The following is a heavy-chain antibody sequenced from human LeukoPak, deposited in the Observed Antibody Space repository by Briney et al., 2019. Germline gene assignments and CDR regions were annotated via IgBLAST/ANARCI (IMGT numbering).Heavy chain of an antibody. V-gene: IGHV1-2*02. Sequence: ASVKVSCKASGYTFTAYYMHWVRQAPGQGLEWMGWINPNSGGTNFAQKFRGRVTMTRDTSITTAHMELSRLTSDDTAVYYCAREIPCSSSSCLDYWGQGTLVTVSS. CDR1: GYTFTAYY. CDR2: INPNSGGT. D-gene: IGHD2-2*01. J-gene: IGHJ4*02. CDR3: AREIPCSSSSCLDY.